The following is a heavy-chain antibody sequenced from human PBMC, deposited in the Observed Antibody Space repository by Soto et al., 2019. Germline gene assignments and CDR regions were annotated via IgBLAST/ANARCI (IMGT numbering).Heavy chain of an antibody. CDR2: ISWNSGTI. CDR3: ARNPVVTAQLNWFDP. D-gene: IGHD2-21*02. Sequence: GGHLRLSCAAAGFSFRNYAMHWVRQAPGKGLEWVSGISWNSGTIGYADSVKGRFTISRDNADNSLYLQMNSLRPEDTAVYYCARNPVVTAQLNWFDPWGQGTLVTVSS. J-gene: IGHJ5*02. CDR1: GFSFRNYA. V-gene: IGHV3-9*01.